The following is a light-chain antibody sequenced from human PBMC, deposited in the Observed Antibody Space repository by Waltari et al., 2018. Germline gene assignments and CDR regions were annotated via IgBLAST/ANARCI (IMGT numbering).Light chain of an antibody. CDR1: QRVRVY. V-gene: IGKV3D-11*02. CDR3: QQRTDMHPVT. Sequence: WASQRVRVYLARDQQKQGEAPRSLINDASDRANGGPARLSGSGYGTDFTLTISSLEPEDFAVYYWQQRTDMHPVTFGQGTRVEMK. CDR2: DAS. J-gene: IGKJ1*01.